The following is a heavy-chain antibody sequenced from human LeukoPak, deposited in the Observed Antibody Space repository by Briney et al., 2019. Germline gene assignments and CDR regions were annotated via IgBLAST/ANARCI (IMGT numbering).Heavy chain of an antibody. J-gene: IGHJ4*02. CDR3: ARHGPTDYFDY. CDR1: GGSISSTTSY. V-gene: IGHV4-39*01. CDR2: IYYSGGT. D-gene: IGHD3/OR15-3a*01. Sequence: SETLSLTCAVSGGSISSTTSYWGWIRQAPGRGLEWIGRIYYSGGTFYNPSLKSRVTISVDTSKNQFSLRLSSVTAADTAFYYCARHGPTDYFDYWGQGTMVTVSS.